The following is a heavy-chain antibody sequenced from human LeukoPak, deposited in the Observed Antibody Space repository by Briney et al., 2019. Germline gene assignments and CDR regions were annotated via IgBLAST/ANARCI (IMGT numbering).Heavy chain of an antibody. V-gene: IGHV3-30*02. Sequence: SGGSLRLSCEASGFIFNNYDMHWVRQVPGKGLEWVAFIRYDGYGDRYYGDSVKGRFTISRDNAKNSLYLQMNSLRAEDTAVYYCVSPTADYPFLYYFDSWGQGTLVTVSS. J-gene: IGHJ4*02. CDR3: VSPTADYPFLYYFDS. CDR2: IRYDGYGDR. CDR1: GFIFNNYD. D-gene: IGHD5-12*01.